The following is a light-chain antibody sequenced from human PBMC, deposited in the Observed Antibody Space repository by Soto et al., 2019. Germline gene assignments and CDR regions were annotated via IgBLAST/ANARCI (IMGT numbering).Light chain of an antibody. CDR2: EVS. CDR1: SSDVGGYNY. Sequence: QSALTQPPSASGSPGQSVTISCTGTSSDVGGYNYVSWYQQHPDKAPTLIIYEVSKRPSGVPDRFSGSKSGTSASLAISGLQSEDEADYYCAAWDDSLNGFVVFGGGTKLTVL. CDR3: AAWDDSLNGFVV. J-gene: IGLJ2*01. V-gene: IGLV2-8*01.